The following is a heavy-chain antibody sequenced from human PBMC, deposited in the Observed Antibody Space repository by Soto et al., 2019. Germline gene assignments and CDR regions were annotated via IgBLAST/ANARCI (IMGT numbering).Heavy chain of an antibody. CDR3: ARDMDYYGSSGYQAN. Sequence: ASVKVSCKASGYTFTSYGISWVRQAPEQGLEWMGWISDYNGNTNYAQKLQGRDTMTTDTSTSTAYMELRSLRSDDTAVYYCARDMDYYGSSGYQANWGQGTLVTVSS. CDR2: ISDYNGNT. J-gene: IGHJ4*02. V-gene: IGHV1-18*01. D-gene: IGHD3-22*01. CDR1: GYTFTSYG.